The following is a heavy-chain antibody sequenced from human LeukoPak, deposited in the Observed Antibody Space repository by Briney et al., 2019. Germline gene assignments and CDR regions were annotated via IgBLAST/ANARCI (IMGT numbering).Heavy chain of an antibody. Sequence: GESLKISCKGSGYSFTSYWIGWVRQMPEKGLEWMGIIYAGDSDTRYSPSFQGQVTISVDKSISTAYLQWSSLQASDTAMYYCARAIGTSQFYFYYGMDVWGQGTTVTVSS. CDR1: GYSFTSYW. D-gene: IGHD2-2*01. J-gene: IGHJ6*02. CDR2: IYAGDSDT. CDR3: ARAIGTSQFYFYYGMDV. V-gene: IGHV5-51*01.